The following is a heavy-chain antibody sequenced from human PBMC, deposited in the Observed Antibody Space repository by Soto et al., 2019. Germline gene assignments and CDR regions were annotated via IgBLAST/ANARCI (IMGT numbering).Heavy chain of an antibody. CDR2: ISDSGST. CDR3: AKGGEGYCSGTSCLYHMDA. J-gene: IGHJ6*03. CDR1: GFTLSSYA. Sequence: GSLRLSCAASGFTLSSYAMSRVRQAPGKGLEWVSTISDSGSTYYADSVKGRFTISRDISKNTLYVQMSSLRAEDTAVYYCAKGGEGYCSGTSCLYHMDAWGKGTTVTVSS. V-gene: IGHV3-23*01. D-gene: IGHD2-15*01.